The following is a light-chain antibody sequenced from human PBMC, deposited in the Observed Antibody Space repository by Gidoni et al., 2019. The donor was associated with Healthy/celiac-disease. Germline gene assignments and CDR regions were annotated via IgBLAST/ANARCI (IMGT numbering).Light chain of an antibody. CDR3: NSRDSSGNHRVV. V-gene: IGLV3-19*01. J-gene: IGLJ2*01. Sequence: SSVLTQASAVSVALGQTVRITCQEDSLRSYYASWYQQKPGQAPVLVIYGKNNRPSGIPDRFSGSSSGNTASLTITGAQAEDEADYYCNSRDSSGNHRVVFGGGTKLTVL. CDR2: GKN. CDR1: SLRSYY.